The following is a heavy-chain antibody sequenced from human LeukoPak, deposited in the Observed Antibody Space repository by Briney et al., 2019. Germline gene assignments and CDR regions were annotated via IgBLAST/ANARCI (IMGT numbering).Heavy chain of an antibody. Sequence: SETLSLTCAVSGGSISSSNWWSWVRQPPGKGLEWIGEIYHSGSTNYNPSLKSRVTISVDKSKNQFSLKLSSVTAADTAVYYCARLNVLSGSPLHHFDHWGQGTLVTVSA. J-gene: IGHJ4*02. CDR1: GGSISSSNW. CDR2: IYHSGST. CDR3: ARLNVLSGSPLHHFDH. D-gene: IGHD6-13*01. V-gene: IGHV4-4*02.